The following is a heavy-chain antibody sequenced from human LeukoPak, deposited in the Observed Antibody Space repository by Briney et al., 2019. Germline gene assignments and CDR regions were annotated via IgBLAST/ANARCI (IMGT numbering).Heavy chain of an antibody. D-gene: IGHD4-23*01. J-gene: IGHJ3*01. CDR2: IIPIFDIT. V-gene: IGHV1-69*04. CDR3: AKAYDYGGNNDAFDV. Sequence: SVKVSCKASGGTFSSYGITWVGQAPGQGLEWMGRIIPIFDITNYAQKFQGRVTITADKSTSTAYMELSSLRSEDTALYYCAKAYDYGGNNDAFDVWGRGTMVTVSS. CDR1: GGTFSSYG.